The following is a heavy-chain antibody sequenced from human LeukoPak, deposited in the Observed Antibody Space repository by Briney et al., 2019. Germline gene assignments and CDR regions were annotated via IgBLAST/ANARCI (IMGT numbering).Heavy chain of an antibody. Sequence: PSETLSLTCAVHGESFSTHYWTWIRQPPGKGLEWIGYIYYSGSTNYNPSLKSRVTISVDTSKNQFSLKLSSVTAADTAVYYCAREDCSGGSCYYYWGQEPWSPSPQ. CDR1: GESFSTHY. CDR2: IYYSGST. J-gene: IGHJ4*01. D-gene: IGHD2-15*01. CDR3: AREDCSGGSCYYY. V-gene: IGHV4-59*11.